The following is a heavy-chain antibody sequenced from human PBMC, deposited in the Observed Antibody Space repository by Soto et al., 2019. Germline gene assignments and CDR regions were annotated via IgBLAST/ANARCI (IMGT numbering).Heavy chain of an antibody. V-gene: IGHV3-74*01. D-gene: IGHD2-2*02. CDR1: GFTFSSYC. Sequence: XESLRLSCAASGFTFSSYCMHWVGQAPGKGLVWVSRINSDGSSTSYADSVKGRFTISRDNAKNTLYLQMNSLRAEDTAVYYCARDLGPGVVVPAAIPPLKWGQGTLVTVPS. J-gene: IGHJ4*02. CDR2: INSDGSST. CDR3: ARDLGPGVVVPAAIPPLK.